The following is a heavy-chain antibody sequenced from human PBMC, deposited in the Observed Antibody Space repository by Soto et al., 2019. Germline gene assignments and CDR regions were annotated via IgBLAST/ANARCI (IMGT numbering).Heavy chain of an antibody. V-gene: IGHV3-23*01. CDR1: GFALASHA. CDR3: ARRGDSLSWYWFDP. D-gene: IGHD6-13*01. J-gene: IGHJ5*02. CDR2: STNGGGTS. Sequence: VQLLESGGGLVQPGGSLRLSCEASGFALASHAMSWVRQARGKGLEWISSSTNGGGTSYYADSVKGRFTISRDNSKNTLYLQMDSLRGEDAAVYYCARRGDSLSWYWFDPWGQGTLVIVSS.